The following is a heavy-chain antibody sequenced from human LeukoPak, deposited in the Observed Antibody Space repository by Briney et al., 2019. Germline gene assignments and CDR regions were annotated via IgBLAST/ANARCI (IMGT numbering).Heavy chain of an antibody. J-gene: IGHJ4*02. CDR3: ARGHRSGQMYYFDY. CDR2: INTNSGGT. D-gene: IGHD6-19*01. CDR1: GYTFTGYY. V-gene: IGHV1-2*02. Sequence: ASVNVSCKASGYTFTGYYMHWVRQAPGQGLEWVGWINTNSGGTYYAQNFQGRVTMTRATSITTAYMELSSLRSDDTAVYYRARGHRSGQMYYFDYWGQGTVVTVSS.